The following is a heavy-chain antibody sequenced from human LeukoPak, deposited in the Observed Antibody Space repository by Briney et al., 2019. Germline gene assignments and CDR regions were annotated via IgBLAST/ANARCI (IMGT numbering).Heavy chain of an antibody. D-gene: IGHD3-22*01. V-gene: IGHV3-66*01. CDR3: ASRADYYDSSGYSSYYYYGMDV. CDR1: GFTVSSNY. J-gene: IGHJ6*02. Sequence: PGGSLRLSCAASGFTVSSNYMSWVRQAPGKGLEWVSVIYSGGSTYYADSVKGRFTISRDNSKNTLYLQMNSLRAEDTAVYYCASRADYYDSSGYSSYYYYGMDVWGQGTTVTVS. CDR2: IYSGGST.